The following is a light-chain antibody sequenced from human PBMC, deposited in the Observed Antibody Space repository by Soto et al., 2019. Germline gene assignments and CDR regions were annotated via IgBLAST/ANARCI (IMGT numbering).Light chain of an antibody. V-gene: IGKV1-17*01. CDR3: LHYNTSPWT. J-gene: IGKJ1*01. Sequence: DIQMTQSPSSLSASVGDRVTITCRASQGIRNDLDWYQQKPAKAPERLIYAASRLHSGVPSRFSGSGCGPEFTLTISRLQAEAFATYYCLHYNTSPWTFGQGTKVEIK. CDR1: QGIRND. CDR2: AAS.